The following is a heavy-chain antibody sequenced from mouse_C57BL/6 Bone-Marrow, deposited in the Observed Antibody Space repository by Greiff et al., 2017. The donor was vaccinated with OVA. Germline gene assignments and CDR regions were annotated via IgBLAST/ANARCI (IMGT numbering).Heavy chain of an antibody. Sequence: EVMLVESGGDLVKPGGSLKLSCAASGFTFSSYGMSWVRQTPDKRLEWVATISSGGSYTYYPDSVKGRFIISRDNAKNTLYLQMSSLKSEDTAMYYCARHVDYGSFFDYWGQGTTLTVSS. CDR1: GFTFSSYG. CDR2: ISSGGSYT. J-gene: IGHJ2*01. CDR3: ARHVDYGSFFDY. D-gene: IGHD1-1*01. V-gene: IGHV5-6*02.